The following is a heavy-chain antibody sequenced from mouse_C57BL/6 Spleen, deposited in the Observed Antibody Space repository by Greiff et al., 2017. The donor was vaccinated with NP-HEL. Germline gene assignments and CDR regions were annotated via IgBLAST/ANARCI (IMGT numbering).Heavy chain of an antibody. V-gene: IGHV1-82*01. J-gene: IGHJ2*01. D-gene: IGHD3-3*01. CDR3: ARGGTWDY. CDR2: IYPGDGDT. Sequence: QVQLQQSGPELVKPGASVKISCKASGYAFSSSWMNWVRQRPGKGLEWIGRIYPGDGDTNYNGKFKGKATLTADKSSSTAYMQLSSLTSEDSAVYFCARGGTWDYWGQGTTLTVSS. CDR1: GYAFSSSW.